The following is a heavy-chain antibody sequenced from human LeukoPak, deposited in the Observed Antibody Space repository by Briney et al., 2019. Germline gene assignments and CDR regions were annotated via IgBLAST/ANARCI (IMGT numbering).Heavy chain of an antibody. V-gene: IGHV3-7*01. CDR1: GFTFSSYW. Sequence: GGSLRLSCAASGFTFSSYWMSWVRQAPGKGLEWVANIKQDGSEKYYVDSVKGRFTISRDNAKNSLYLQMNSLRAEDTAVYYCARGGDDYYDSSGYYPDYWGQGTLVTVSS. J-gene: IGHJ4*02. CDR3: ARGGDDYYDSSGYYPDY. CDR2: IKQDGSEK. D-gene: IGHD3-22*01.